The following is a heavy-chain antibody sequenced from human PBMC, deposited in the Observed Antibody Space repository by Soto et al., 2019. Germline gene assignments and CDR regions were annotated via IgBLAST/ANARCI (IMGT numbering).Heavy chain of an antibody. CDR2: IIPIFGTA. CDR3: ASKGHDIVATVGAFDI. Sequence: EASVKVSCKASGGTFSSYAISWLRQSPGQGLEWMGGIIPIFGTANYAQKFQGRVTITADESTSTAYMELSSLRSEDTAVYYCASKGHDIVATVGAFDIWGQGTMVTVSS. V-gene: IGHV1-69*13. J-gene: IGHJ3*02. CDR1: GGTFSSYA. D-gene: IGHD5-12*01.